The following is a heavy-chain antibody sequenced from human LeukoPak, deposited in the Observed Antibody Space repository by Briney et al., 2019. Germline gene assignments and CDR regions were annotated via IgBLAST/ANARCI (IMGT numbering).Heavy chain of an antibody. CDR2: IYYSGST. V-gene: IGHV4-59*12. J-gene: IGHJ4*02. D-gene: IGHD6-19*01. CDR1: GGSISSYY. Sequence: SETLSLTCTVSGGSISSYYWSWIRQPPGKGLEWIGYIYYSGSTNYNPSLKSRVTISVDTSKNQFSLKLSSVTAADTAVYYCAILWVERGSGWYVDYWGQGTLVTVSS. CDR3: AILWVERGSGWYVDY.